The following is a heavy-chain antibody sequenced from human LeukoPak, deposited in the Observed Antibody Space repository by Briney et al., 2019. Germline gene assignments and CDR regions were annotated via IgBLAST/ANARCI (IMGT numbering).Heavy chain of an antibody. Sequence: ASVKVSCKAPGYTFTSYGISWVRQAPGQGLEWMGWISAYNGNTNYAQRLQGRVTMTTDTSTSTAYMELRSLRSDDTAVYYCATGELRPLDYYMDVWGKGTTVTVSS. V-gene: IGHV1-18*01. D-gene: IGHD1-7*01. CDR3: ATGELRPLDYYMDV. J-gene: IGHJ6*03. CDR2: ISAYNGNT. CDR1: GYTFTSYG.